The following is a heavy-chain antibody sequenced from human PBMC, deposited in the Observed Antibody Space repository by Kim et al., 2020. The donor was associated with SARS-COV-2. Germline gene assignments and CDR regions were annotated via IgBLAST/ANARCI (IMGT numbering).Heavy chain of an antibody. CDR2: IYYSGST. V-gene: IGHV4-39*01. D-gene: IGHD5-18*01. CDR3: ARPSGYSYGFDY. Sequence: SETLSLTCTVSGGSISSSSYYWGWIRQPPGKGLEWIGSIYYSGSTYYNPSLKSRVTISVDTSKNQFSLKLSSVTAADTAVYYCARPSGYSYGFDYWGQGTLVTVSS. CDR1: GGSISSSSYY. J-gene: IGHJ4*02.